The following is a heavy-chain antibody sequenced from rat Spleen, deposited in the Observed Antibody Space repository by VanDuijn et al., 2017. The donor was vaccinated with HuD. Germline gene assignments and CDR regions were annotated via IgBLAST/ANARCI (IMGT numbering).Heavy chain of an antibody. CDR2: ISTSGSRT. V-gene: IGHV5-7*01. D-gene: IGHD1-12*02. Sequence: EVQLVESGGGLVQPGRSLKLSCEASGFTFSDYNMAWVRQAPKKGLEWVATISTSGSRTYYPDSVKGRFTISRDNAKSSLYLQMNSLKSEETATYYCARLYYDGSYYWNWFAYWGQGTLVTVSS. CDR1: GFTFSDYN. CDR3: ARLYYDGSYYWNWFAY. J-gene: IGHJ3*01.